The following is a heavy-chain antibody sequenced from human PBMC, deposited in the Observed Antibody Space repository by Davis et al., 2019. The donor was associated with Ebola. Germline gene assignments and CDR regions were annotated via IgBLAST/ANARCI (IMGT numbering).Heavy chain of an antibody. D-gene: IGHD6-19*01. CDR3: ARGKAGGSSGWPGYYYYGMDV. CDR2: INHSGST. CDR1: GGSFSGYY. J-gene: IGHJ6*02. V-gene: IGHV4-34*01. Sequence: MPSETLSLTCAVYGGSFSGYYWSWIRQPPGKGLEWIGEINHSGSTNYNPSLKSRVTISVDTSKNQFSLKLSSVTAADTAVYYCARGKAGGSSGWPGYYYYGMDVWGQGTTVTVSS.